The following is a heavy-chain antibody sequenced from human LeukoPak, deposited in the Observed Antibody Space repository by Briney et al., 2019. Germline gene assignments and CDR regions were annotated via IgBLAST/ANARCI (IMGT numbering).Heavy chain of an antibody. D-gene: IGHD3-3*01. V-gene: IGHV4-61*01. CDR3: ATTYYDFWSGRLLQYYFDY. CDR2: IYYSGST. CDR1: GGSVSSGSYY. Sequence: PSETLSLTCTVSGGSVSSGSYYWSWIRQPPGKGLEWIGYIYYSGSTNYNPSLKSRVTISVDTSKNQFSLKLSSVTAADTAVYYCATTYYDFWSGRLLQYYFDYWGQGTLVTVSS. J-gene: IGHJ4*02.